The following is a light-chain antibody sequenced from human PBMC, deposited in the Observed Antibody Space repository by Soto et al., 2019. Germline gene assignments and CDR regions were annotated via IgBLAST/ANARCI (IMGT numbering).Light chain of an antibody. CDR2: AAS. V-gene: IGKV1-39*01. CDR3: QQSYNTPYT. Sequence: DIQMTQSPSSLSASVGDRVTITCRASQTIHSYLNWYQQKPGEAPKLLIYAASRLQSGVPSTFSGSGSGTDFTLTISSLQPEDFATYYCQQSYNTPYTFGQGTKLEIK. J-gene: IGKJ2*01. CDR1: QTIHSY.